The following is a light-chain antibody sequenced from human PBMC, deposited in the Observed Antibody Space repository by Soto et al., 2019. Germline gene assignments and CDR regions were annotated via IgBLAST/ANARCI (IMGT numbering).Light chain of an antibody. J-gene: IGLJ1*01. V-gene: IGLV1-40*01. CDR3: SSHTAYNTRV. CDR1: SSNIGAGYD. Sequence: QSVLTQPPSVSGAPGQRVTISCTGSSSNIGAGYDVHWYQQLPGTAPKLLIYGNSNRPSGVPDRFSGSKSGTSASLTISGLQADDEADYYCSSHTAYNTRVLGTGTKVTVL. CDR2: GNS.